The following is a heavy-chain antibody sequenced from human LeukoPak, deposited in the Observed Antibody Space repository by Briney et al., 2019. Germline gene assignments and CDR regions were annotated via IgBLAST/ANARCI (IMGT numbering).Heavy chain of an antibody. Sequence: SETLSLTCTVSGGSISSGGYYWSWIRQPPGKGLEWIGYIYHSGSTYYNPSLKSRVTISVDRSKNQFSLKLSSVTAADTAVYYCARDRDYGDYPGYWGQGTLVTVSS. CDR1: GGSISSGGYY. CDR3: ARDRDYGDYPGY. D-gene: IGHD4-17*01. J-gene: IGHJ4*02. V-gene: IGHV4-30-2*01. CDR2: IYHSGST.